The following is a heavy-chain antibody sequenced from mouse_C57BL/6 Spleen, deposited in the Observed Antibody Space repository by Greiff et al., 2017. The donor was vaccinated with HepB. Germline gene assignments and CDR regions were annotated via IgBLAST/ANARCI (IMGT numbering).Heavy chain of an antibody. J-gene: IGHJ1*03. CDR2: INPNYGTT. V-gene: IGHV1-39*01. CDR3: ARSGDYGSSYWYFDV. CDR1: GYSFTDYN. Sequence: VQLKESGPELVKPGASVKISCKASGYSFTDYNMNWVKQSNGKSLEWIGVINPNYGTTSYNQKFKGKATLTVDQSSSTAYMQLNSLISEDSAVYYCARSGDYGSSYWYFDVWGTGTTVTVSS. D-gene: IGHD1-1*01.